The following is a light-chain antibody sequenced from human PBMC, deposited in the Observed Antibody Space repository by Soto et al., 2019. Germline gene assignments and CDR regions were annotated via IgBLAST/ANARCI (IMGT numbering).Light chain of an antibody. CDR2: LNSNGSH. V-gene: IGLV4-69*01. Sequence: QPVLTKSPAASASLGASVKVTCTLSSGYSNYAIAWHQQQPEKGPRYLMKLNSNGSHSKGEGIPDRFSGYSSGAERYLTIASLQSEDEADYYCQTWVGTGNVVFGGGTKLTVL. CDR3: QTWVGTGNVV. CDR1: SGYSNYA. J-gene: IGLJ2*01.